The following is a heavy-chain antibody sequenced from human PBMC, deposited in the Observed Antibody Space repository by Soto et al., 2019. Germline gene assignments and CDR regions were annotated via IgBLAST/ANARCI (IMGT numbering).Heavy chain of an antibody. CDR1: GASISSYY. CDR2: IYYSGNT. CDR3: ARASYGSGNYYAHSCFYAMDV. J-gene: IGHJ6*02. V-gene: IGHV4-59*01. Sequence: SETLSLTCDVSGASISSYYWSWIRQPPGKGLEWIGYIYYSGNTNYNPSLKSRGTMSVDTSKNQFSLNLTSVTAADTAVYFCARASYGSGNYYAHSCFYAMDVWGHGTTVTVYS. D-gene: IGHD3-10*01.